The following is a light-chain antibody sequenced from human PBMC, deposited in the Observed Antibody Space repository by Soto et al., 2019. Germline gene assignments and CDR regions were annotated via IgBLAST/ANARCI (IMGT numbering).Light chain of an antibody. CDR2: RTS. CDR3: QQYDSSPRT. J-gene: IGKJ1*01. Sequence: EFVLTQSPGTLSLSPVERATLSFRASQTVRNNYLAWYQQKPGQAPRLLIYRTSNRATGIPDRFSGSGSGTDFTLTISRLEPEDFAVYWCQQYDSSPRTFGQGTKVDIK. V-gene: IGKV3-20*01. CDR1: QTVRNNY.